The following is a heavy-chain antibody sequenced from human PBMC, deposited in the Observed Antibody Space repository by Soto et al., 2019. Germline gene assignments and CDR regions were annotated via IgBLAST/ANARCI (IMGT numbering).Heavy chain of an antibody. CDR2: FDPEDGET. J-gene: IGHJ4*02. CDR3: ATHLGAACSSDY. V-gene: IGHV1-24*01. CDR1: GYTLTELS. Sequence: ASVKVSCKVSGYTLTELSMHWVRQAPGKGLEWMGGFDPEDGETIYAQKFQGRVTMTEDTSTYTAYMELSSLRSEDTAVYYCATHLGAACSSDYWGQGPLVTVSS. D-gene: IGHD1-26*01.